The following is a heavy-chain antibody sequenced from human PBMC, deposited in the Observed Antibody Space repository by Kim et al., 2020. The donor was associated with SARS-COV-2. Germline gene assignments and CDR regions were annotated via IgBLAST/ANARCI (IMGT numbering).Heavy chain of an antibody. Sequence: SVKVSCKASGGTFSSYAISWVRQAPGQGLEWMGGIIPIFGTANYAQKFQGRVTITADESTSTAYMELSSLRSEDTAVYYCARNWEGIGVRGAASQGGMDVWGQGTTVTVSS. V-gene: IGHV1-69*13. CDR3: ARNWEGIGVRGAASQGGMDV. J-gene: IGHJ6*02. CDR2: IIPIFGTA. CDR1: GGTFSSYA. D-gene: IGHD3-10*01.